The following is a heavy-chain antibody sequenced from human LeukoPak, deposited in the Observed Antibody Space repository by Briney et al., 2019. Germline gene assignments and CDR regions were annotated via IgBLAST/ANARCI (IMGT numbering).Heavy chain of an antibody. J-gene: IGHJ5*02. Sequence: GGSLRLSCAASGFTFSTYGMNWVRQAPGKGLEWVSGISPSGDITYYADSVMGRFTISRDNSKNTLYLQMNSLRAEDTAVYYCAKDPAPGMFDPWGQGTLVTVSS. D-gene: IGHD1-26*01. CDR3: AKDPAPGMFDP. V-gene: IGHV3-23*01. CDR1: GFTFSTYG. CDR2: ISPSGDIT.